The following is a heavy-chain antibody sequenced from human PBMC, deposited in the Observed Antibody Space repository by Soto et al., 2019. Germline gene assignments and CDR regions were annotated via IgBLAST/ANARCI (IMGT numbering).Heavy chain of an antibody. CDR3: ARDQKNVYDFWSGYYIL. Sequence: PGGSLRLSCAASGFTFSSYWMSWVRQAPGKGLEWVANIKQDGREKYYVDSVKGRFTISRDNAKNSLYLQMNSLRAEDTAVYYCARDQKNVYDFWSGYYILWGQGTLVTVSS. V-gene: IGHV3-7*03. CDR1: GFTFSSYW. D-gene: IGHD3-3*01. CDR2: IKQDGREK. J-gene: IGHJ4*02.